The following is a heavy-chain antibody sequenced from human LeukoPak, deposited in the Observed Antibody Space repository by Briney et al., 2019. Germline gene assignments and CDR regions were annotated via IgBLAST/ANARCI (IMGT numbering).Heavy chain of an antibody. CDR1: GGSVSSGSYY. J-gene: IGHJ4*02. CDR2: IYYSGST. D-gene: IGHD3-16*02. CDR3: ARGSYRYFDY. V-gene: IGHV4-61*01. Sequence: SETLSLTCTVSGGSVSSGSYYWSWTRQPPGKGLEWIGYIYYSGSTYYNPSLKSRVTISVDTSKNQFSLKLSSVTAADTAVYYCARGSYRYFDYWGQGTLVTVSS.